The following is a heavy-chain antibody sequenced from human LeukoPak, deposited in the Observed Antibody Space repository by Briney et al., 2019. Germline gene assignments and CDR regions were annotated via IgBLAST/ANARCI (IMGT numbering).Heavy chain of an antibody. J-gene: IGHJ6*03. V-gene: IGHV4-59*01. D-gene: IGHD3-9*01. CDR2: IYYSGST. CDR1: GGSISGYY. Sequence: SETLSLTCTVSGGSISGYYWSWIRQPPGKGLEWIGYIYYSGSTNYNPSLKSRFTISVDTSKNQFSLKLSSVTAADTAVYYCARSFWDRYFDWPQPNYYYYYYKDVWGKGTTVTVSS. CDR3: ARSFWDRYFDWPQPNYYYYYYKDV.